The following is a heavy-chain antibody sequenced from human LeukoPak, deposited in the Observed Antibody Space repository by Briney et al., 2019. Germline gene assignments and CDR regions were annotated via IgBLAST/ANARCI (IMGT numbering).Heavy chain of an antibody. CDR3: ARDRTVTTFQDYYYYYMDV. CDR1: GGSISSGNYY. Sequence: SETLSLTCSVSGGSISSGNYYWSWIRQPAGKGLEWIGRLYTSGSTNYNPSLKSRVTMSVDTSKNQFSLKLTSVTAADTAVYYCARDRTVTTFQDYYYYYMDVWGKGTTVTISS. D-gene: IGHD4-17*01. V-gene: IGHV4-61*02. J-gene: IGHJ6*03. CDR2: LYTSGST.